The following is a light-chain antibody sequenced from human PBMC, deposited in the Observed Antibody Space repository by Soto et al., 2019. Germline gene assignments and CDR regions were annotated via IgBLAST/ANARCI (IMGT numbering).Light chain of an antibody. J-gene: IGKJ2*01. CDR1: QSVSSF. V-gene: IGKV3-11*01. Sequence: EIVLTQSPATLSLSPGERATLSCRASQSVSSFLVWYQQKPGQAPRLLIYDASNRATGIPARFSGSGSGTDLTLTISSLEPEDFAVYYCQQRSNWLYTFGQGTKLEIK. CDR3: QQRSNWLYT. CDR2: DAS.